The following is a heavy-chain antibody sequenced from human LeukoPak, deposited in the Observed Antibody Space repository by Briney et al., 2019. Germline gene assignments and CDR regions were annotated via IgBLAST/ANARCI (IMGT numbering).Heavy chain of an antibody. CDR1: GGTFSSYA. V-gene: IGHV1-69*13. D-gene: IGHD3-10*01. Sequence: SVKVSCKASGGTFSSYAISWVRQAPGQGLEWMGGIIPIFGTANYAQKFQGRVTITADESTSTAYMELSSLKSEDTAVYYCASSDYYYGSGSYWGGYYFDYWGQGTLVTVSS. CDR2: IIPIFGTA. CDR3: ASSDYYYGSGSYWGGYYFDY. J-gene: IGHJ4*02.